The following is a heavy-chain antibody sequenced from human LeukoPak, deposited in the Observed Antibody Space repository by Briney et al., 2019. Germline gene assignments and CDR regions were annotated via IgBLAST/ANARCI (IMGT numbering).Heavy chain of an antibody. J-gene: IGHJ4*02. D-gene: IGHD6-6*01. CDR1: GYTFTSYD. Sequence: ASVKVSCKASGYTFTSYDINWVRQAPGQGLEWMGGIIPIFGTANYAQKFQGRVTITTDESTSTAYMELSSLRSEDTAVYYCARVYSSSSGYFDYWGQGTLVTVSS. CDR3: ARVYSSSSGYFDY. CDR2: IIPIFGTA. V-gene: IGHV1-69*05.